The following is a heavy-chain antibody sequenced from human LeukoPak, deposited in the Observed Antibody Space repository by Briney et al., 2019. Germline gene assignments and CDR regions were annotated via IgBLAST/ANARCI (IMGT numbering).Heavy chain of an antibody. Sequence: PSETLSLTCAVYGGSFSGYYWSWIRQPPGKGLEWIGEINHSGSTNYNPSLKSRVTISVDTSKNQFSLKLSSVTAADTAVYYCAIQAARGAMAVAGAFDYWGQGTLVTVSS. D-gene: IGHD6-19*01. V-gene: IGHV4-34*01. CDR1: GGSFSGYY. CDR2: INHSGST. J-gene: IGHJ4*02. CDR3: AIQAARGAMAVAGAFDY.